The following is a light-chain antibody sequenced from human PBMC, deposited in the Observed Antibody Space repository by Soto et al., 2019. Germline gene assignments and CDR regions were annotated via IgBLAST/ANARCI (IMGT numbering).Light chain of an antibody. V-gene: IGLV1-40*01. CDR1: SSNIGAGYN. CDR2: GNT. CDR3: QSYDSSLRVFL. Sequence: QSVLTQPPSVSGAPGQRVTISCTGSSSNIGAGYNVHWYQHLPGTAPKLLIFGNTNRPSGVPDRFSGSKSGTSASLAITGLQADDEAVYYCQSYDSSLRVFLFGPGTKVTVL. J-gene: IGLJ1*01.